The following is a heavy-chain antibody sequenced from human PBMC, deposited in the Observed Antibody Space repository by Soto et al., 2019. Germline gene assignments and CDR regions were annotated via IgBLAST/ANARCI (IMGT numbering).Heavy chain of an antibody. D-gene: IGHD1-1*01. J-gene: IGHJ4*02. CDR1: GGSISSSSYY. Sequence: SETLSLTCTVSGGSISSSSYYWGWIRQPPGKGLEWIGSIYYSGSTYYNPSLKSRVTISVDTSKNQFSLKLSSVTAADTAVYYCARHLTGTLDGGDYFDYWGQGTLVTVSS. CDR2: IYYSGST. V-gene: IGHV4-39*01. CDR3: ARHLTGTLDGGDYFDY.